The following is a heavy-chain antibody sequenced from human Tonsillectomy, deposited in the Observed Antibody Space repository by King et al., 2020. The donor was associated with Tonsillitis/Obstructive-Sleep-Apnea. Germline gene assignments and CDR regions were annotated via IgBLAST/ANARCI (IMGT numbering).Heavy chain of an antibody. J-gene: IGHJ5*02. D-gene: IGHD2-2*01. V-gene: IGHV1-18*01. CDR1: GYTFTTYG. CDR2: ISAYNGNT. Sequence: QLVQSGAEVKKPGASVKVSCKTSGYTFTTYGISWVRQAPGQGLEWMGWISAYNGNTNHAHKLQGRVTMTTDTSTFTAYMELRSLRSDDTAVYYCARAYCSSTSCHANWFDPWGQGTLVTVSS. CDR3: ARAYCSSTSCHANWFDP.